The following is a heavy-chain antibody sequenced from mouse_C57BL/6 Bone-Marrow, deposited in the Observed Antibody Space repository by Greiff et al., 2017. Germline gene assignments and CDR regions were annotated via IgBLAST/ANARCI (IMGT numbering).Heavy chain of an antibody. D-gene: IGHD4-1*01. CDR1: GYSFTDYN. CDR2: INPNYGTT. V-gene: IGHV1-39*01. J-gene: IGHJ4*01. CDR3: ARVGGFHYYAMDY. Sequence: VHVKQSGPELVKPGASVKISCKASGYSFTDYNMNWVKQSNGKSLEWIGVINPNYGTTSYNQKFKGKATLTVDQSSSTAYMQLNSLTSEDSAVYYCARVGGFHYYAMDYWGQGTSVTVSS.